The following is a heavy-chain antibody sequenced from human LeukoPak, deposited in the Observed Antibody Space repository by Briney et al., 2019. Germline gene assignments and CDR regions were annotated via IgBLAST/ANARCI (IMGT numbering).Heavy chain of an antibody. Sequence: GGSLRLSCAASGFTFSSYAMSWVRQAPGKGLEWVSAISGSGGSTYYADSVKGRFTISRDNSKNALYLQMNSLRAEDTAVYYCAKNFDYGDYIDYWGQGTLVTVSS. CDR2: ISGSGGST. D-gene: IGHD4-17*01. V-gene: IGHV3-23*01. CDR1: GFTFSSYA. J-gene: IGHJ4*02. CDR3: AKNFDYGDYIDY.